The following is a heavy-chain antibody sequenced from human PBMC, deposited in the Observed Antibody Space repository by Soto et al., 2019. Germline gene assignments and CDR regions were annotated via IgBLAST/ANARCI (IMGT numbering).Heavy chain of an antibody. V-gene: IGHV4-30-4*08. CDR1: GGSLSSGDYY. CDR2: IYYSGST. D-gene: IGHD6-6*01. J-gene: IGHJ5*02. Sequence: PSETLSLTCTVSGGSLSSGDYYWSWIRQHPGKGLEWIGYIYYSGSTYYNPSLKSRVTISVDTSKNQFSLKLSSVTAADTAVYYCARASPEYSSSTNWFDPWGQGTLDPVSS. CDR3: ARASPEYSSSTNWFDP.